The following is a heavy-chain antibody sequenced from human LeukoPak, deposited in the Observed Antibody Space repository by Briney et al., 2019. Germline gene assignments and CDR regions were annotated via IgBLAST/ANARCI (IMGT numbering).Heavy chain of an antibody. CDR2: IYYSGST. CDR1: GDSISSYY. CDR3: ARAGRRGYSGNDR. J-gene: IGHJ4*02. D-gene: IGHD5-12*01. V-gene: IGHV4-59*01. Sequence: SETLSLTCTVSGDSISSYYWSWIRQPPGKGLEWIGYIYYSGSTNSNPSLKSRVTISVDTPKNQLSLQLTSVTAADTALYYCARAGRRGYSGNDRWGQGTLVTVSS.